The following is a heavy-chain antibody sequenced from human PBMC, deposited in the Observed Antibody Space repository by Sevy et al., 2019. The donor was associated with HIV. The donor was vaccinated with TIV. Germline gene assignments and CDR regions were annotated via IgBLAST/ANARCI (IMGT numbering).Heavy chain of an antibody. V-gene: IGHV3-7*01. J-gene: IGHJ4*02. CDR2: IKQDGSER. Sequence: GGSLRLSCAASGFTFSDYWMGWVRQAPGKGLEWVADIKQDGSERRYVDSVKGRFTISRDNATNSLFLHINSLRVEDTAIYYCVKSKGDYYFDYWGQGTLVTVSS. D-gene: IGHD2-21*02. CDR3: VKSKGDYYFDY. CDR1: GFTFSDYW.